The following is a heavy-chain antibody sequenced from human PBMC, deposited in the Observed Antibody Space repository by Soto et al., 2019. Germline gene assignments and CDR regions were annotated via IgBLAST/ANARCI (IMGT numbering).Heavy chain of an antibody. CDR3: ATESGSTYGYFDY. Sequence: PSETLSLTCTVSGGSVTSDEDYWSWIRQSPGKGLEWIGYISNSGSTGYNPSLKTQLSMSVDRSKNQFTLRLTSVTAADTAVCLCATESGSTYGYFDYWGQGTQVTVSS. J-gene: IGHJ4*02. CDR1: GGSVTSDEDY. D-gene: IGHD5-18*01. CDR2: ISNSGST. V-gene: IGHV4-30-4*01.